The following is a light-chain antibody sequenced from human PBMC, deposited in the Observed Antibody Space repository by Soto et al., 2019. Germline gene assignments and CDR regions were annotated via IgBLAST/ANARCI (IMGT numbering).Light chain of an antibody. CDR3: QQYYSYPNT. Sequence: AIRMTQSPSSFSASTGDRVTITCRASQGISSYLAWYQQKPGKAPKLLIYAESTLQIGFPSRFSGSGSGTDFTLTISCLQSEDFATYYCQQYYSYPNTFGQGTKLEIK. CDR1: QGISSY. J-gene: IGKJ2*01. V-gene: IGKV1-8*01. CDR2: AES.